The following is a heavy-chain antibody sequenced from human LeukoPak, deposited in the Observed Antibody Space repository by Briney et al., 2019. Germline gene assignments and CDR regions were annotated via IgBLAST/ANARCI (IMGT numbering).Heavy chain of an antibody. V-gene: IGHV4-34*01. CDR3: ARGPYYYDSSGYFRY. Sequence: SETLSLTCAVYGGSFSGYYWSWIRQPPGKGLEWIGEINHSGSTNYNPSLKSRVTTSVDTSKNQFSLKLSSVTAADTAVYYCARGPYYYDSSGYFRYWGQGTLVTVSS. CDR1: GGSFSGYY. D-gene: IGHD3-22*01. CDR2: INHSGST. J-gene: IGHJ4*02.